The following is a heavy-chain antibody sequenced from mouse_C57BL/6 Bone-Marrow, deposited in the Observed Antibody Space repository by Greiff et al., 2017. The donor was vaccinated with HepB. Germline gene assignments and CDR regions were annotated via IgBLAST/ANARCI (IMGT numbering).Heavy chain of an antibody. J-gene: IGHJ1*03. CDR2: ISSGSSTI. CDR1: GFTFSDYG. D-gene: IGHD1-1*01. Sequence: EVQLVESWGGLVKPGGSLKLSCAASGFTFSDYGMHWVRQAPEKGLEWVAYISSGSSTIYYADTVKGRFTISRDNAKNTLFLQMTSLRSEDTAMYYCARDYGSRYWYFDVWGTGTTVTVSS. CDR3: ARDYGSRYWYFDV. V-gene: IGHV5-17*01.